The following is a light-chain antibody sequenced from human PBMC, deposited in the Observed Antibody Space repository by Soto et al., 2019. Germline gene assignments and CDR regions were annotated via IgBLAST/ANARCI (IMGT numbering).Light chain of an antibody. CDR3: QKYGSSPPT. V-gene: IGKV3-20*01. Sequence: EIVLTQSPGTLSLSPGERATLSCRASQSVYKNFLAWYQQKPGQAPRLLINGASNRATGIPDRFSGSGSGTDFSLTIDRLEPEDFDVYFCQKYGSSPPTFGGGTKVAIK. CDR1: QSVYKNF. CDR2: GAS. J-gene: IGKJ4*01.